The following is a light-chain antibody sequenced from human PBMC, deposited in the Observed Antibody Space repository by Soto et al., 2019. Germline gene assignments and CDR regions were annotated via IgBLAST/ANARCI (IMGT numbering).Light chain of an antibody. Sequence: QSALTQPPSASGSLGQSVTISCTGTSTDVGDYKYVFWYQQHPGKAPKLLIYEVNKRPSGVPDRFSGSKSGNTASLTVSGLQAEDEADYYCSSLAGGTLVFGGGTKLTVL. V-gene: IGLV2-8*01. CDR1: STDVGDYKY. CDR2: EVN. J-gene: IGLJ2*01. CDR3: SSLAGGTLV.